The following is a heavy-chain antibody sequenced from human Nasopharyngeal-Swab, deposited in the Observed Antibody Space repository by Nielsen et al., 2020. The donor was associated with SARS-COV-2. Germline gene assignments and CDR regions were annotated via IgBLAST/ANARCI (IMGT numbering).Heavy chain of an antibody. J-gene: IGHJ4*02. V-gene: IGHV2-5*02. CDR3: ARGYQLIRGFDY. D-gene: IGHD2-2*01. CDR2: VHCDDEK. Sequence: PGKALEWLALVHCDDEKRYSPSLKSRLTITKDTSKNQVVLTMTNVDPVDTATYYCARGYQLIRGFDYWGQGTLVTVS.